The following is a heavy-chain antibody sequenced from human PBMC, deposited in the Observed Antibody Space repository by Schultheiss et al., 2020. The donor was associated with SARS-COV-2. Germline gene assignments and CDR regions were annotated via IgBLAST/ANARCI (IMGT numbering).Heavy chain of an antibody. V-gene: IGHV4-34*01. D-gene: IGHD6-13*01. J-gene: IGHJ4*02. CDR1: GGSFSGYY. CDR2: INHSGST. Sequence: SETLSLTCAVYGGSFSGYYWSWIRQPPGKGLEWIGEINHSGSTNYNPSLKSRVTISVDTSKNQFSLKLSSVTAADTAVYYCARGYGSSWYGFDYWGQGTLGTVAS. CDR3: ARGYGSSWYGFDY.